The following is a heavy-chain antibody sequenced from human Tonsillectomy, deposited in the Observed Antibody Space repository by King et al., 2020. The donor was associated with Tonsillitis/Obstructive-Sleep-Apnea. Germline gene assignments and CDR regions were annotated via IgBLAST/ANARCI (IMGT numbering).Heavy chain of an antibody. Sequence: VQLVESGGGLVQPGRSLRLSCAASGFTFDDYAMYWVRQAPGKGLEWVSGISWNSGTIRYADSVKGRFTISRDNAKNSLYLQMNSLRIEDTALYHCAKAAVIAASGSPGDAFDIWGLGTMVTVSP. CDR2: ISWNSGTI. J-gene: IGHJ3*02. V-gene: IGHV3-9*01. CDR3: AKAAVIAASGSPGDAFDI. D-gene: IGHD6-13*01. CDR1: GFTFDDYA.